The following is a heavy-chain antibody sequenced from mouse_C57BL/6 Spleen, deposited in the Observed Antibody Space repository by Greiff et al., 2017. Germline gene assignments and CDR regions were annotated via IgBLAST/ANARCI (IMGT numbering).Heavy chain of an antibody. Sequence: EVKLLESGGGLVQPKGSLKLSCAASGFSFNTYAMNWVRQAPGKGLEWVARIRSKSNNYATYYADSVKDRFTISRDDSESMLYLQMNNLKTEDTAMYYCVRHDYDVGYAMDYWGQGTSVTVSS. CDR1: GFSFNTYA. CDR3: VRHDYDVGYAMDY. D-gene: IGHD2-4*01. CDR2: IRSKSNNYAT. V-gene: IGHV10-1*01. J-gene: IGHJ4*01.